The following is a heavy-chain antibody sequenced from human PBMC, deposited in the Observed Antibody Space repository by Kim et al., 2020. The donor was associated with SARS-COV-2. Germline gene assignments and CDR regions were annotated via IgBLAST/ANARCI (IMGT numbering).Heavy chain of an antibody. CDR1: GGSISTYY. J-gene: IGHJ5*02. V-gene: IGHV4-59*01. CDR3: ARSTFWDSSNWYNWFDP. Sequence: SETLSLTCTVSGGSISTYYWSWIRQPPGKGLEWIGYIYYSGSTNYNPYLKSRVSISVDTSKNQFSLKLSSVTAADTAVYYCARSTFWDSSNWYNWFDPWGQGTLVTVSS. D-gene: IGHD6-13*01. CDR2: IYYSGST.